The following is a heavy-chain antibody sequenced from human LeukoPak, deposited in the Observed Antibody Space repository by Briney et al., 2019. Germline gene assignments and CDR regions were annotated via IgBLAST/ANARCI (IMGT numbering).Heavy chain of an antibody. D-gene: IGHD1-1*01. CDR3: AEDQQLEPFHY. CDR2: ISYDESNQ. Sequence: GRSLRLSCAASGFIFSSYTVHWVRQAPGKGLEWVAVISYDESNQYYSDSVKGRFTISRDNSKNTLYLQMNSLRTDDTAMYYCAEDQQLEPFHYWGRGTLVTVSS. CDR1: GFIFSSYT. V-gene: IGHV3-30-3*01. J-gene: IGHJ4*02.